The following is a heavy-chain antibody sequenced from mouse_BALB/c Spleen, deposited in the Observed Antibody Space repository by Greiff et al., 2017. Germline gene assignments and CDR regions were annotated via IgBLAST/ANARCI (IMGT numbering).Heavy chain of an antibody. V-gene: IGHV5-6-5*01. J-gene: IGHJ4*01. Sequence: EVQVVESGGGLVKPGGSLKLSCAASGFTFSSYAMSWVRQTPEKRLEWVASISSGGSTYYPDSVKGRFTISRDNARNILYLQMSSLRSEDTAMYYCARGIYDGYYYAMDYWGQGTSVTVSS. CDR2: ISSGGST. CDR3: ARGIYDGYYYAMDY. CDR1: GFTFSSYA. D-gene: IGHD2-3*01.